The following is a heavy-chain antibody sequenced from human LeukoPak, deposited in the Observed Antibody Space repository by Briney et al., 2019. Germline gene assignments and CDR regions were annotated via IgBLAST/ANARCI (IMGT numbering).Heavy chain of an antibody. CDR2: ISYDGSNK. CDR3: AKDNYYGSASYYKD. J-gene: IGHJ4*02. Sequence: QPGGSLRLSCAASGFTFSSYGMHWVRQAPGKGLEWVAVISYDGSNKYYADSVKGRFTISRDNSKNTLYLQMNSLRAEDTAVYYCAKDNYYGSASYYKDWGQGTLVTVSS. V-gene: IGHV3-30*18. CDR1: GFTFSSYG. D-gene: IGHD3-10*01.